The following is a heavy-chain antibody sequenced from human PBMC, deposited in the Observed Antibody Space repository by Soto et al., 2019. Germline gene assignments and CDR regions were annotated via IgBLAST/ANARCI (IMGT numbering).Heavy chain of an antibody. CDR2: ISSSGDII. Sequence: GGSLRLSCAASGFTFSTYGMNWVRQAPGKGLEWVSHISSSGDIILYADSVKGRFTTSRDNAKNALYLQMNSLRAEDTAVYYCARDPPPHYYDNNGLDYWGQGTLVTVSS. D-gene: IGHD3-22*01. CDR1: GFTFSTYG. J-gene: IGHJ4*02. CDR3: ARDPPPHYYDNNGLDY. V-gene: IGHV3-48*01.